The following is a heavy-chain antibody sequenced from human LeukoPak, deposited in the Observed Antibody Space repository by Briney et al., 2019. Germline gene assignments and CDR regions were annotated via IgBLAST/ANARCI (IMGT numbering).Heavy chain of an antibody. CDR1: GFTFSSYA. CDR2: ISGSGGSK. J-gene: IGHJ5*02. D-gene: IGHD6-13*01. Sequence: GGSLRLSCAASGFTFSSYAMSWVRQAPGKGLEWVSAISGSGGSKYYADSVKGRFTISRDNSKNTLYLQMNSLRAEDTAVYYCATPRSSSSYRSNWFDPWGQGTLVTVSS. CDR3: ATPRSSSSYRSNWFDP. V-gene: IGHV3-23*01.